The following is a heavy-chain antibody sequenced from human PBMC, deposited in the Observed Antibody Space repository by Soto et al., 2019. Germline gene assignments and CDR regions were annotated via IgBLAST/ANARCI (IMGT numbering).Heavy chain of an antibody. CDR2: INHSGSA. J-gene: IGHJ4*02. D-gene: IGHD3-9*01. Sequence: QVQLQQWGAGLLKPSETLSLTCAVYGGPFSGYYWSWIRQPPGTGLEWIGEINHSGSANYNPSLTSRVNISEDTSKNQFSLKVTSVTAADTAVYYCARGQYHDVLTGYRNGVFDYWGQGTLVTVSS. CDR3: ARGQYHDVLTGYRNGVFDY. CDR1: GGPFSGYY. V-gene: IGHV4-34*01.